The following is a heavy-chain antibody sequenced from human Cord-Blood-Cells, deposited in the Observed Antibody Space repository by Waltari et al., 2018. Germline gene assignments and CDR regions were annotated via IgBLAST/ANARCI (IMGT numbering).Heavy chain of an antibody. CDR1: GFTFSDYY. CDR3: ASYPPLDFWSGDAFDI. Sequence: QVQLVESGGGLVKPGGSLRLSCAASGFTFSDYYMSWIRQAPGKGRGWVSYSSSSGSTIYYADSVKGRFTISRDNAKNSLYLQMNSLRAEDTAVYYCASYPPLDFWSGDAFDIWGQGTMVTVSS. V-gene: IGHV3-11*01. J-gene: IGHJ3*02. CDR2: SSSSGSTI. D-gene: IGHD3-3*01.